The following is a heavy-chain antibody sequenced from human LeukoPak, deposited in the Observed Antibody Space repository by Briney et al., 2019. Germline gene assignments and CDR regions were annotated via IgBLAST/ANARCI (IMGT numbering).Heavy chain of an antibody. D-gene: IGHD1-1*01. CDR1: GVTFSSYR. Sequence: GGVLRLSCAAPGVTFSSYRMNWGRPAPGEGVEWVSSISSSSSYIYYADSVKGRFTISRDNAKNSLYLQMNSLRAEDTAVYYCAREWSGPKLPWGQGTLVTVSS. J-gene: IGHJ5*02. CDR3: AREWSGPKLP. CDR2: ISSSSSYI. V-gene: IGHV3-21*01.